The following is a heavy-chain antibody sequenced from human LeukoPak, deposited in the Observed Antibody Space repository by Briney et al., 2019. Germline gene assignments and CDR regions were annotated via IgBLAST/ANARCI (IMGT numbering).Heavy chain of an antibody. CDR3: ASSYYYDSSGPLAN. Sequence: GGSLRLSCAASGFTFNDYAMHWVRQAPGKGLEWVSLISWDSGNTYYADSVKGRFTISRGNSKNTLYLQMNSLRAEDTAVYYCASSYYYDSSGPLANWGQGTMVTVSS. V-gene: IGHV3-43D*03. D-gene: IGHD3-22*01. CDR1: GFTFNDYA. CDR2: ISWDSGNT. J-gene: IGHJ3*01.